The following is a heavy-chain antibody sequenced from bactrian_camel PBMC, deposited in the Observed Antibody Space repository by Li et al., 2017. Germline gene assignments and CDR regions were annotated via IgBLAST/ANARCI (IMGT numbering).Heavy chain of an antibody. CDR3: AARYSGSYYPYPPGNY. D-gene: IGHD2*01. V-gene: IGHV3S55*01. CDR1: GFRYTVCG. CDR2: IRSDGIT. Sequence: QVQLVESGGGSVQAGGSLTLSCAGSGFRYTVCGMGWYRQAPGKERVVVSTIRSDGITSYADSVKGRFTISRDNAKNTLYLQLNSLKTEDTAMYYCAARYSGSYYPYPPGNYWGQGTQVTVS. J-gene: IGHJ4*01.